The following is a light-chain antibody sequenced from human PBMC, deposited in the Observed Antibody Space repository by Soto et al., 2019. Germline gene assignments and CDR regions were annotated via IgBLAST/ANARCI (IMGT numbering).Light chain of an antibody. Sequence: DIQMTQSPSSLSASVGDRVTITCRASQSISSYLNWYQQKPGKAPKLLIYAASSLQSGFPSRFSGSGSGTDFTLTISSLQPEDFATYYGQQSYSTPTLTFGGGTKVEIK. CDR1: QSISSY. CDR3: QQSYSTPTLT. J-gene: IGKJ4*01. V-gene: IGKV1-39*01. CDR2: AAS.